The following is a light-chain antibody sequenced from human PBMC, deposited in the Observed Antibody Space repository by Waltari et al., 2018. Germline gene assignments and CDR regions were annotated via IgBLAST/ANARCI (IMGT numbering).Light chain of an antibody. J-gene: IGLJ1*01. CDR1: KLGDKY. CDR2: QDS. Sequence: SYELTQPPSVSVSPGQTASITCSGDKLGDKYACWYQQKPGQSPVLVINQDSKRRSGIPERFAGSNAGNTATLTISGTQAMDEADYYCQAWDSSTGVFGTGTKVTVL. CDR3: QAWDSSTGV. V-gene: IGLV3-1*01.